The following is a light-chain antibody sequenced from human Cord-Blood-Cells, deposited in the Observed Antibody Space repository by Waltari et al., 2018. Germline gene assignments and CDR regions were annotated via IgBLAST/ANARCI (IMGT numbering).Light chain of an antibody. CDR2: KAS. J-gene: IGKJ1*01. CDR3: QQDNSYPWT. CDR1: QSISSW. V-gene: IGKV1-5*03. Sequence: QMIQAPSTMSASVGDRVTITCRDSQSISSWYAWYQQNPGKAPKLLDYKASSLESWVPSSFSGRRSGTEFTLTISSLQPDDFATYYCQQDNSYPWTFGQGTKVEIK.